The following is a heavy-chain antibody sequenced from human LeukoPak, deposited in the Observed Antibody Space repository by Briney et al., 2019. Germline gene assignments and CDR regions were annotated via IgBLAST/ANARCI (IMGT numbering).Heavy chain of an antibody. CDR1: GGSISSYH. CDR3: AGGYSSGWSRAEYYFDY. Sequence: SETLSLTCTVSGGSISSYHWSWIRQPPGKGLEWIGYIYYSGSTNYNPSLKSRVTISVDTSKNQFSLKLSSVTAADTAVYYCAGGYSSGWSRAEYYFDYWGQGTLVIVSS. V-gene: IGHV4-59*01. D-gene: IGHD6-19*01. J-gene: IGHJ4*02. CDR2: IYYSGST.